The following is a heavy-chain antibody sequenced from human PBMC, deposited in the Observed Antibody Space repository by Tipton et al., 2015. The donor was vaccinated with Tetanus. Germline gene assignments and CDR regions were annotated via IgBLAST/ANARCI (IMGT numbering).Heavy chain of an antibody. J-gene: IGHJ5*02. CDR1: GGSLSTSH. Sequence: TLSLTCTVSGGSLSTSHWAWIRQPPGKGLEWVGKITYSRTTNYNSSLKSRVTMSLDTSKNQFSLRLSSVTATDTARYYCARGYCNSPSWFRPRLYWFVPWGLGTLVTFSS. CDR2: ITYSRTT. D-gene: IGHD2-2*01. V-gene: IGHV4-59*12. CDR3: ARGYCNSPSWFRPRLYWFVP.